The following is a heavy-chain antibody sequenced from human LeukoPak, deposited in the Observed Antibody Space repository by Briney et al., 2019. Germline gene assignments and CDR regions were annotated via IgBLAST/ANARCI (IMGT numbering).Heavy chain of an antibody. V-gene: IGHV4-39*07. Sequence: SETLPLTCTVSGGSISSSSYYWGWIRQPPGKGLEWIGEINHSGSTNYNPSLKSRVTISVDTSKNQFSLKLSSVTAADTAVYYCARAFTYYDFWSGYLGRYFDYWGQGTLVTVSS. CDR1: GGSISSSSYY. CDR3: ARAFTYYDFWSGYLGRYFDY. D-gene: IGHD3-3*01. CDR2: INHSGST. J-gene: IGHJ4*02.